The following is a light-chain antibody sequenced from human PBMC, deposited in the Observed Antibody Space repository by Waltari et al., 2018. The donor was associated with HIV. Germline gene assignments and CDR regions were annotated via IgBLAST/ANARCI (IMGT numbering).Light chain of an antibody. Sequence: EIVMTQSPATLSVSPGDRVTLSCRASQSVSNNLAWYQQKPGQSPRLLIYGASTRATGNPVTFSGRGSGTEFTLTISSLQSEDFAIYYCQQYNDWPLTFGGGTKVDI. J-gene: IGKJ4*01. V-gene: IGKV3-15*01. CDR1: QSVSNN. CDR2: GAS. CDR3: QQYNDWPLT.